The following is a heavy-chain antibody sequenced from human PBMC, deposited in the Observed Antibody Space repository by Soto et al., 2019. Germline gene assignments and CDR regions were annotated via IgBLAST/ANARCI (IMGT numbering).Heavy chain of an antibody. CDR1: GYSVTSYW. J-gene: IGHJ6*02. CDR2: IYPGDSDT. Sequence: PGESQKISCKGSGYSVTSYWSGWVRRMPGKGLEWMGIIYPGDSDTRYSPSFQGKVTISADNPISTAYLQWSSLKPSDTAMYYCARGIMVYAPPVWGQGTTVTVSS. V-gene: IGHV5-51*01. CDR3: ARGIMVYAPPV. D-gene: IGHD2-8*01.